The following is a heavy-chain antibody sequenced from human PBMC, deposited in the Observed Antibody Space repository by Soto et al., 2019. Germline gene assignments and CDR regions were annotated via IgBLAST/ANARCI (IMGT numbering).Heavy chain of an antibody. D-gene: IGHD4-17*01. J-gene: IGHJ4*02. CDR3: ARGLSVTLCNN. V-gene: IGHV4-31*03. Sequence: QVQLQESGPGLVKPSQTLSLTCTVSGVSISTGGYYWTWIRQHPGKGLEWIGYIYYSGSTYYNPSLKSRVTISVDTSKNQFSLKLSSVTAAATAVYYCARGLSVTLCNNWGQGTLVTVSS. CDR2: IYYSGST. CDR1: GVSISTGGYY.